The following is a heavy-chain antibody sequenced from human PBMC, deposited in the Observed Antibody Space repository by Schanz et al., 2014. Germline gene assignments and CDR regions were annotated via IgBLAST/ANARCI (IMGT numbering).Heavy chain of an antibody. CDR2: MIGSGSSV. Sequence: VQLVESGGGVVQPGRSRRLSCEASGFTFSDYYMSWIRQAPGKGLEWVSRMIGSGSSVFYADSVKGRFTISRENSKSILYLQMNSLRAEDTAVYYCAKAGSGWSTAGYYYWGQGTLVAVSS. CDR1: GFTFSDYY. V-gene: IGHV3-23*04. J-gene: IGHJ4*02. CDR3: AKAGSGWSTAGYYY. D-gene: IGHD6-19*01.